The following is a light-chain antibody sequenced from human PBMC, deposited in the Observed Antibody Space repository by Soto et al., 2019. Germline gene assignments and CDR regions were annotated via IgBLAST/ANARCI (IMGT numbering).Light chain of an antibody. CDR3: KKYHIYYRK. V-gene: IGKV1-5*03. CDR2: KAS. J-gene: IGKJ1*01. CDR1: QSISNW. Sequence: DIQMTQSPSTLSSSVVDIDTITCLASQSISNWLAWYQQKPGKATKLLIYKASNLDSGVKSRFSASGSGTEFSITIKSLQDDDFETYYCKKYHIYYRKCGHGTKGDLK.